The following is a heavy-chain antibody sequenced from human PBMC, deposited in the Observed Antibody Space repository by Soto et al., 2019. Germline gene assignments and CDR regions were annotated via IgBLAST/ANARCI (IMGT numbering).Heavy chain of an antibody. V-gene: IGHV2-5*02. CDR1: GFSLSTGAEG. J-gene: IGHJ5*02. Sequence: QITLKESGPTLVRPTQTLTLTCTFSGFSLSTGAEGVGWIRQPPGKALEWLALIFWDHDRSYNPSLKNRLTVTKETSKNQVVLTMTNMHPVDTATYYWAHSQNNHSGSLPYTTWFGPRCPGSLVIVSS. D-gene: IGHD3-10*01. CDR2: IFWDHDR. CDR3: AHSQNNHSGSLPYTTWFGP.